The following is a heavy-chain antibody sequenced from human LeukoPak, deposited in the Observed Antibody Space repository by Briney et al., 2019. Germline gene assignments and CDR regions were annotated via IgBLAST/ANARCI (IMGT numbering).Heavy chain of an antibody. D-gene: IGHD5-18*01. J-gene: IGHJ4*02. CDR2: IKNDGTVK. CDR1: GFTFSSSW. CDR3: AKDSYSKGDY. Sequence: GGSLRLSCAASGFTFSSSWMHWVCQAPEKGLEWVANIKNDGTVKNYVDSVKGRFTISRDNAKNSLYLQMNSLRAEDTGVYYCAKDSYSKGDYWGQGVLVTVSS. V-gene: IGHV3-7*01.